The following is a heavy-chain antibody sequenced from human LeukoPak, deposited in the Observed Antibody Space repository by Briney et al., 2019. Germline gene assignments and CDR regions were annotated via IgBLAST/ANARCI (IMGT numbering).Heavy chain of an antibody. CDR3: AILGYSSSVFDC. Sequence: GSLRLSCAASGFTFSNYAIHWVRQAPGKGLEWAALISKDGTNKYYPDSVKGRFTISRDNSKNTLYLQMNSQRAEDTAVYYCAILGYSSSVFDCWGQGTLVTVSS. J-gene: IGHJ4*02. D-gene: IGHD6-13*01. CDR1: GFTFSNYA. CDR2: ISKDGTNK. V-gene: IGHV3-30-3*01.